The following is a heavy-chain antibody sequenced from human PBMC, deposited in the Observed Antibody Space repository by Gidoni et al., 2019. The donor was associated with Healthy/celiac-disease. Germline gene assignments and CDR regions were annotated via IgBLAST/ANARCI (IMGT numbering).Heavy chain of an antibody. CDR3: ARGRGGFLEWYYFDY. D-gene: IGHD3-3*01. V-gene: IGHV4-59*01. Sequence: QVQLQESGPGLVKPSETLSLTCPVPAGSISSYYWSWIRQPPGKGLEWIGYIYYSGSTNYNPSLKSRVTISVDTSKNQFSLKLSSVTAADTAVYYCARGRGGFLEWYYFDYWGQGTLVTVSS. CDR2: IYYSGST. CDR1: AGSISSYY. J-gene: IGHJ4*02.